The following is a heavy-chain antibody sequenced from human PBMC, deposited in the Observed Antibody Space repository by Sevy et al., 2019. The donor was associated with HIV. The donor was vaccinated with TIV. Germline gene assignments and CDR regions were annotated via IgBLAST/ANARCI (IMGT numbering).Heavy chain of an antibody. CDR2: IRSQDNNYAT. V-gene: IGHV3-73*01. CDR1: GFSFSDSA. CDR3: SRHKEPWRVLDSKDGMDV. Sequence: GGSLRLSCAASGFSFSDSAMHWVRQASGKGLEWIGRIRSQDNNYATSYAASVRDRFTISRDDAKNTAYLQTDSLKTEDTAVYYCSRHKEPWRVLDSKDGMDVWGQGTTVTVSS. D-gene: IGHD6-19*01. J-gene: IGHJ6*02.